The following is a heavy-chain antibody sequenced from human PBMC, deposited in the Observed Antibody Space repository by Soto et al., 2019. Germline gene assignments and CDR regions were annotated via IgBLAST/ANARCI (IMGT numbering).Heavy chain of an antibody. CDR3: ARQEDVLRYFDWFVPYFDY. CDR2: IYYSGST. CDR1: GGSISSSSYY. J-gene: IGHJ4*02. Sequence: SETLSLTCTVSGGSISSSSYYWGWIRQPPGKGLEWIGSIYYSGSTYYNPSLKSRVTISVDTSKNQFSLKLSSVTAADTAVYYCARQEDVLRYFDWFVPYFDYWGQGVLVTVSS. D-gene: IGHD3-9*01. V-gene: IGHV4-39*01.